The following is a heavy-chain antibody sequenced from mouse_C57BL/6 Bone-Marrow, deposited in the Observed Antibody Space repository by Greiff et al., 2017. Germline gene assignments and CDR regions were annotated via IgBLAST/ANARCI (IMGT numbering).Heavy chain of an antibody. Sequence: EVKLMESGAELVRPGASVKLSCTASGFNFKDDYMHWVKQRPEQGLEWIGWFDPENGDTEYASKFQGKATITADTSSNTAYLQLSSLTSEGTAVYYWTTVVHYWGQGTTLTVSA. J-gene: IGHJ2*01. D-gene: IGHD1-1*01. CDR1: GFNFKDDY. CDR2: FDPENGDT. V-gene: IGHV14-4*01. CDR3: TTVVHY.